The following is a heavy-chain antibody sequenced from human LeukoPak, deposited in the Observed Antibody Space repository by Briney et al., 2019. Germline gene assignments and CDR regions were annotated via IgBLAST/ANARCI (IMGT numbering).Heavy chain of an antibody. D-gene: IGHD4-17*01. V-gene: IGHV4-39*01. CDR3: ARHGTVTHRFDY. Sequence: SETLSLTCTVSGGSISGSSYYWAWIRQPPGKGLEWIGSGFYSGSAYYNPSLKSRLTISVDTSKNQCSLKLSSVTAADTAEYYCARHGTVTHRFDYWGQGTLVTVSS. CDR1: GGSISGSSYY. J-gene: IGHJ4*02. CDR2: GFYSGSA.